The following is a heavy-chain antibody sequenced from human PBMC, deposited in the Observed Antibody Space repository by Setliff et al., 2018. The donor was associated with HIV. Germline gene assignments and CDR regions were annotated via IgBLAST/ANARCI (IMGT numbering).Heavy chain of an antibody. V-gene: IGHV6-1*01. CDR3: ARGSYGSVLL. CDR1: GDSVSSNSAA. D-gene: IGHD6-19*01. Sequence: PSQTLSLTCAISGDSVSSNSAAWNWVRQSPSRGLEWLGRTYYRSKWYINYALSVKSRITISQDTSKNQFSLQLNSVTPDDTAVYYCARGSYGSVLLWGQGTLVTVSS. CDR2: TYYRSKWYI. J-gene: IGHJ4*02.